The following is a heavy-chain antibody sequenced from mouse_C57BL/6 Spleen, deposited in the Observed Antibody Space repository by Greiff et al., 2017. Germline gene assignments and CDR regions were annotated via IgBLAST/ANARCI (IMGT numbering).Heavy chain of an antibody. D-gene: IGHD1-1*01. Sequence: EVQLVESGGGLVKPGGSLKLSCAASGFTFSSYAMSWVRQTPEKRLEWVATISDGGSYTYYPDNVKGRFTISRDNAKNNLYLQMSHLKSEDTAMYYCARHYYGSSYDYFDYWGQGTTLTVSS. CDR1: GFTFSSYA. CDR3: ARHYYGSSYDYFDY. J-gene: IGHJ2*01. CDR2: ISDGGSYT. V-gene: IGHV5-4*01.